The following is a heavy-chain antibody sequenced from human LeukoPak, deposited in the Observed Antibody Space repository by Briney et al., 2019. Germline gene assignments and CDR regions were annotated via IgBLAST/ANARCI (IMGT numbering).Heavy chain of an antibody. V-gene: IGHV4-34*01. CDR3: ARGHLPRGYNWFDP. J-gene: IGHJ5*02. Sequence: PSETLSLTCAVYGGSFSGYYWSWIRQPPGKGLDWIGEINHSGSTNYNPSLKSRVTISVDKSKNQFSLKLSSVTAADTAVYYCARGHLPRGYNWFDPWGQGTLVTVSS. CDR2: INHSGST. CDR1: GGSFSGYY.